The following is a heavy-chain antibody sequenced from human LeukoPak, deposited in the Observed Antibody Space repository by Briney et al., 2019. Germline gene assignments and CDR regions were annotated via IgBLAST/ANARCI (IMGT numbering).Heavy chain of an antibody. Sequence: ASVKVSCKASGGTFSSYAISWVRQAPGQGLEWMGIINPSGGSTSYAQKFQGRVTMTRDTSTSTVYMELSSLRSEDTAVYYCASLFSSGPLGGPWGQGTLVTVSS. J-gene: IGHJ5*02. CDR1: GGTFSSYA. CDR3: ASLFSSGPLGGP. V-gene: IGHV1-46*01. D-gene: IGHD3-22*01. CDR2: INPSGGST.